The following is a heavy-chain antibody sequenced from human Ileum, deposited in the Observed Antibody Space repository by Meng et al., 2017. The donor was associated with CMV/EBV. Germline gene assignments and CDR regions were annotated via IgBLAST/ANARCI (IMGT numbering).Heavy chain of an antibody. CDR1: VGSMSSYY. V-gene: IGHV4-4*07. CDR3: AREGPTDWGRALDY. D-gene: IGHD7-27*01. Sequence: ERQEPGPGLGNPSETCSLTCTVSVGSMSSYYWSWIRQPAGKGLEWIGRIYTSGSSNYNSSLKSRVTMSVDTSKNQFSMKLNSVTAADTAVYYCAREGPTDWGRALDYWGQGTLVTVSS. CDR2: IYTSGSS. J-gene: IGHJ4*02.